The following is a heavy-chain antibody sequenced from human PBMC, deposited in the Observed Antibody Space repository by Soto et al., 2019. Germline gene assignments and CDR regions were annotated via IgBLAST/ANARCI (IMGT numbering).Heavy chain of an antibody. J-gene: IGHJ4*02. CDR1: GGSISSGDYS. Sequence: QLQLQESGSGLVKPSRTLSLTCIVSGGSISSGDYSWNWIRQPPGKGLQWIGYISPSGTTYYNPSPKSRVTISLVRSKNHFSLTLSSVTAADTAVDYCARSTALVRQYFDSWGQGTLVTVSS. D-gene: IGHD5-18*01. CDR2: ISPSGTT. V-gene: IGHV4-30-2*01. CDR3: ARSTALVRQYFDS.